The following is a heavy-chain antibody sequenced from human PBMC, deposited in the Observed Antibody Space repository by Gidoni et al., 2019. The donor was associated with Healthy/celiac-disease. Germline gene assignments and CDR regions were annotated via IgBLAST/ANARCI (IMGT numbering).Heavy chain of an antibody. D-gene: IGHD4-17*01. CDR1: GGTFSSYA. V-gene: IGHV1-69*01. CDR3: ARFRDYGDRGSAFDI. Sequence: QVQLVQSVAEVQKPGSSVKVSCKASGGTFSSYAISWVRKAPGQGLEWMGGFIPIFGTANYPQKFQGRVTITADESTSTAYMELSSLRSEDTAVYYCARFRDYGDRGSAFDIWGQGTMVTVSS. CDR2: FIPIFGTA. J-gene: IGHJ3*02.